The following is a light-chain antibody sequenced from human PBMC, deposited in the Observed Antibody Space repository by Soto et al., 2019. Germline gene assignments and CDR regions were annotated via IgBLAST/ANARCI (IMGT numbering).Light chain of an antibody. Sequence: EIVLTQSPATLSLSPGERATLSCRASQTVSSSLAWYQQKPGQAPRLLIYEVSNSATGIPARFSGSGPGADFTLTISSLEPGDVALYYGQQHINWPLTFGGGTKV. J-gene: IGKJ4*01. CDR2: EVS. CDR3: QQHINWPLT. CDR1: QTVSSS. V-gene: IGKV3-11*01.